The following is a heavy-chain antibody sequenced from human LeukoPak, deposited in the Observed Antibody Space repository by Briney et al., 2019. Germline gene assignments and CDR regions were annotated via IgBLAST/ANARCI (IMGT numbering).Heavy chain of an antibody. D-gene: IGHD2-21*02. CDR1: GGSISSGGYY. V-gene: IGHV4-61*08. CDR3: ARGQAYCGGDCYGY. J-gene: IGHJ4*02. Sequence: SGTLSLTCTVSGGSISSGGYYWSWIRQHPGKGLEWIGYIYYSGSTNYNPSLKSRVTISVDTSKNQFSLKLGSVTAADTAVYYCARGQAYCGGDCYGYWGQGTLVTVSS. CDR2: IYYSGST.